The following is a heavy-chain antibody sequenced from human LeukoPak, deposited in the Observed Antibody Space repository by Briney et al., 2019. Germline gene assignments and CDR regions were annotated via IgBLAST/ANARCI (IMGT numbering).Heavy chain of an antibody. CDR2: IYHSGST. D-gene: IGHD1-26*01. CDR3: ASSIVGAHFDY. J-gene: IGHJ4*02. Sequence: SETLSLTCAVSGGSISSSNWWSWVRQPPGKGLEWIGEIYHSGSTYYNPSLKSRVTISVDTSKNQFSLKLSSVTAADTAVYYCASSIVGAHFDYWGQGTLVTVSS. CDR1: GGSISSSNW. V-gene: IGHV4-4*02.